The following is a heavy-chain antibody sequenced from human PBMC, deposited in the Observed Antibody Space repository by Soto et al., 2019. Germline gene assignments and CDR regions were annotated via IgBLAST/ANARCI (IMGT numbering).Heavy chain of an antibody. CDR1: GGSISNYY. J-gene: IGHJ5*02. CDR2: VYYSGST. Sequence: SETLSLTCTVSGGSISNYYWTWVRQPPGKGLEWIGYVYYSGSTNYNPSLESRVTISIDASKNQFSLKMKSVTAADTAVYYCVRDYLLTRFDPWGQGALVTVSS. CDR3: VRDYLLTRFDP. V-gene: IGHV4-59*01. D-gene: IGHD3-3*01.